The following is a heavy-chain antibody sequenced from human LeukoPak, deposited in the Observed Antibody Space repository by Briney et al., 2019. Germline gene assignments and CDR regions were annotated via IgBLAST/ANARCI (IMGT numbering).Heavy chain of an antibody. CDR1: GFTFSSYA. CDR2: IGNGGGST. J-gene: IGHJ3*02. V-gene: IGHV3-23*01. D-gene: IGHD3-10*01. Sequence: GGSLRLSCAASGFTFSSYAMSWVRQAPGKGLEWVSAIGNGGGSTYYADSVKGRFTISRDNSKSTLYLQMSSLRAEDTAVYYCAKRQYGSGSSYAFDIWGQGTMVTVSS. CDR3: AKRQYGSGSSYAFDI.